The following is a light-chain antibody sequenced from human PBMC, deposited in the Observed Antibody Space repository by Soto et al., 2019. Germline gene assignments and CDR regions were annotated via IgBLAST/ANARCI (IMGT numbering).Light chain of an antibody. CDR2: AAS. CDR3: QQLNSYVFS. CDR1: QDVSRY. J-gene: IGKJ3*01. Sequence: DIQLTQSPSFLSASVGDRVTITCRASQDVSRYLAWYQQKPGKAPNLLIYAASTLRSGVPSRFSGSGSETEFTLPTSSLQPKYFATYYCQQLNSYVFSFGPGTKVDIK. V-gene: IGKV1-9*01.